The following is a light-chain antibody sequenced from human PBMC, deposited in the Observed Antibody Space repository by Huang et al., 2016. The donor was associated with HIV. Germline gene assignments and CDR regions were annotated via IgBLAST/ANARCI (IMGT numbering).Light chain of an antibody. V-gene: IGKV1-16*01. J-gene: IGKJ5*01. CDR1: QGVSNY. CDR2: SAS. Sequence: IQMTQFPSSMSASIGDRVSITCRASQGVSNYLAWFQQRPGKAPKSFFYSASSLHAGVPSRFSGSRSGIDFTLTISGLQPEDFATYYCLQYNDYPITFGQGTRLDIK. CDR3: LQYNDYPIT.